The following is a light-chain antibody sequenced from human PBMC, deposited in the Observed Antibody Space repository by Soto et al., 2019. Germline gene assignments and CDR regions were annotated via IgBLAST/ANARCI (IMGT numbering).Light chain of an antibody. J-gene: IGKJ1*01. CDR1: QSISSTF. CDR3: QQYYSSWT. CDR2: GAS. V-gene: IGKV3-20*01. Sequence: EIVLTQSPGTLSLSPGERATLSCRASQSISSTFLAWYQHKPGQAPRVLIYGASRRSTGIPDRFSGSGAGTDFTRTISRLLPEDFALYYCQQYYSSWTFGQGTKVEMK.